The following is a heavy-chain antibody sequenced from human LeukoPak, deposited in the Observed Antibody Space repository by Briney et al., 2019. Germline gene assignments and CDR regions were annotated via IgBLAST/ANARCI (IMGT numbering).Heavy chain of an antibody. V-gene: IGHV4-4*07. CDR1: GGSISSYY. CDR3: ARDGSGWYQYYFDY. J-gene: IGHJ4*02. Sequence: SETLSLTCTVSGGSISSYYWSWIRQRAGKGLEWIGRLYTSGSTNCNPSLKSRVTMSVDKSKNQFSLKLSSVTAADTAVYYCARDGSGWYQYYFDYWGQGTLLTVSS. CDR2: LYTSGST. D-gene: IGHD6-19*01.